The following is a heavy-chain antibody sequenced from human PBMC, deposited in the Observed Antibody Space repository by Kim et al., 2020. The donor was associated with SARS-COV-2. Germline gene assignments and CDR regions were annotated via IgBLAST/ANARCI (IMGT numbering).Heavy chain of an antibody. CDR2: INSDGSTT. CDR1: GFTFSNYW. D-gene: IGHD2-21*01. CDR3: ASRINGGNSGIDF. Sequence: GGSLRLSCITSGFTFSNYWMHWVRQAPGKGLVWVSRINSDGSTTTNADSVKGRFTNSRDNAKNTLYLQMNSLRADDTAVYYCASRINGGNSGIDFWGQGTLVSVSS. J-gene: IGHJ4*02. V-gene: IGHV3-74*01.